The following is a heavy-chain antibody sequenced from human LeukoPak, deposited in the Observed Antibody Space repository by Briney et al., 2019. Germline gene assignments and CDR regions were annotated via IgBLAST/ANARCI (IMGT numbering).Heavy chain of an antibody. V-gene: IGHV1-46*01. Sequence: ASVKVSCKASGYTFTSYYMHWVRQAPGQGLEWMGIINPSGGSTSYAQKFQGRVTMTRDTSTSTVYMELSSLRSEDTAVYYCARGYCSGGSCLYGMDVWGQGTTVTVSS. CDR3: ARGYCSGGSCLYGMDV. J-gene: IGHJ6*02. CDR1: GYTFTSYY. CDR2: INPSGGST. D-gene: IGHD2-15*01.